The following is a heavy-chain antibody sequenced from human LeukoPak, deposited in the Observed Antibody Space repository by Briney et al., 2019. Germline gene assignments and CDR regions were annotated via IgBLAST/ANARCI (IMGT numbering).Heavy chain of an antibody. J-gene: IGHJ4*02. CDR3: ARVSPTRTDLDY. V-gene: IGHV3-11*04. CDR1: GFTFSDYY. D-gene: IGHD1-1*01. Sequence: GGSLRLSCAAYGFTFSDYYMSWIRQAPGKGLEWVSSIGFSGSPIYYADSVKGRFTISRDNAKNSLYLQMNSLRAEDTAVYYCARVSPTRTDLDYWGQGTLVTVSS. CDR2: IGFSGSPI.